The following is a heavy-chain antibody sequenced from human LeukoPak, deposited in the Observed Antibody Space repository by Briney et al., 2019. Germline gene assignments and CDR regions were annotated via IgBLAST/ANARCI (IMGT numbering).Heavy chain of an antibody. Sequence: PSETLSLTCAVSGGSISSGGYSWNWIRQPPGKGLEWIGYIYHSGSTYYNPSLKSRVTISVDRSKNQFSPKLSSMTAADTAVYYCARAMASDAFDIWGQGTMVTVSS. CDR3: ARAMASDAFDI. J-gene: IGHJ3*02. D-gene: IGHD3-10*01. CDR1: GGSISSGGYS. CDR2: IYHSGST. V-gene: IGHV4-30-2*01.